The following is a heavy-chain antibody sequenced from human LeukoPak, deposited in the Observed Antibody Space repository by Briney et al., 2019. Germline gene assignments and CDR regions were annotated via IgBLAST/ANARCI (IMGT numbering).Heavy chain of an antibody. CDR1: GDSISSYY. Sequence: SETLSLTCTVSGDSISSYYWSWIRLSPGKGLEWIGYIYYTGNTNYNPSLMCRVTLSVDTSKNAFSLNLNSVTAADTAVYYCARQSYYLRSGRYWYYFDYWGQGALVTVSS. CDR3: ARQSYYLRSGRYWYYFDY. V-gene: IGHV4-59*08. CDR2: IYYTGNT. J-gene: IGHJ4*02. D-gene: IGHD3-10*01.